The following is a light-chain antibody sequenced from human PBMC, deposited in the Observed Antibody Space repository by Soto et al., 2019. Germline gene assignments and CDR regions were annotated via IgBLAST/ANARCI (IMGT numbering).Light chain of an antibody. Sequence: EIVLTQSPGIMSLSSGERATLSCRASQTITGSYLAWYQQKPGQAPRLLIYGASVRATGIPDRFSGRGSGTDFILTISRVEPEDFAVYYCQQYGSSPRTCGQGTKVEIK. CDR3: QQYGSSPRT. V-gene: IGKV3-20*01. CDR2: GAS. J-gene: IGKJ1*01. CDR1: QTITGSY.